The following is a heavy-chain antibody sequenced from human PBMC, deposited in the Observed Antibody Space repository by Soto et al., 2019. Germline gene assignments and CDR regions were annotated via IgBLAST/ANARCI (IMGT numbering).Heavy chain of an antibody. Sequence: PGESLKICFKGSGYSFTSYWIGWVRQMPGKGLEWMGIIYPGDSDTRYSPSFQGQATISADKSIRTAYLQWSSMKASDTAMYYCARHAGIAARPVFYYYGMDVWGQGTTVTVSS. V-gene: IGHV5-51*01. CDR2: IYPGDSDT. D-gene: IGHD6-6*01. CDR1: GYSFTSYW. J-gene: IGHJ6*02. CDR3: ARHAGIAARPVFYYYGMDV.